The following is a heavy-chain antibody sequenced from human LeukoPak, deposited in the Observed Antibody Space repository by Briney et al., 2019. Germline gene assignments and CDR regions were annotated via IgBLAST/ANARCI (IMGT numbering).Heavy chain of an antibody. J-gene: IGHJ6*03. V-gene: IGHV3-48*04. CDR3: ARGTYYMDV. Sequence: GGSLRLSCAASGFTFSSYSMTWVRQAPGKGLEWVSYISSSSSTIYYADSVKGRFTISRDNAKNSLYLQMNSLRAEDTAVYYCARGTYYMDVWGKGTTVTVSS. CDR2: ISSSSSTI. CDR1: GFTFSSYS.